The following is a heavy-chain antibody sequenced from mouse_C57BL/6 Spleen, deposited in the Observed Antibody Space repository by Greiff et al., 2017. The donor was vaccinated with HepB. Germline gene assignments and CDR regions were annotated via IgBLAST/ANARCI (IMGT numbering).Heavy chain of an antibody. Sequence: QVQLQQPGAELVRPGSSVKLSCKASGYTFTSYWMHWVKQRPIQGLEWIGNIDPSDSETHYNQKFKDKATLTVDKSSSTAYMQLSSLTSEDSAVYYCAREKRDYFFDHWGQGTTLTVSS. J-gene: IGHJ2*01. CDR1: GYTFTSYW. V-gene: IGHV1-52*01. CDR2: IDPSDSET. CDR3: AREKRDYFFDH. D-gene: IGHD2-4*01.